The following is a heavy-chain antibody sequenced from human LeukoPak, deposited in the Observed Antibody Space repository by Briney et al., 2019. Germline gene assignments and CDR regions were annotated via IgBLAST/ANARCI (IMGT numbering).Heavy chain of an antibody. CDR2: ISAYNGNT. CDR3: ATTAVAGPNDAFDI. D-gene: IGHD6-19*01. J-gene: IGHJ3*02. CDR1: GYTFTSYG. Sequence: ASVKVSCKASGYTFTSYGISWVRQAPGQGLEWMGWISAYNGNTNYALKLQGRVTMTTDTSTSTAYMELRSLRSDDTAVYYCATTAVAGPNDAFDIWGQGTMVTVSS. V-gene: IGHV1-18*01.